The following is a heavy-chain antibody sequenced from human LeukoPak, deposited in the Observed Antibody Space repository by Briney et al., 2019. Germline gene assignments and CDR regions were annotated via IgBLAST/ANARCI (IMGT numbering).Heavy chain of an antibody. CDR1: GFTFNSYW. J-gene: IGHJ4*02. CDR3: AKRGTPLPYYDY. V-gene: IGHV3-23*01. CDR2: ITASGGST. D-gene: IGHD1-1*01. Sequence: GGSLRLSCAASGFTFNSYWMSWVRQAPGKGLEWVSAITASGGSTYYADSVKGRFTISRDNSKNTLYLQMSSLRAEDTAVFYCAKRGTPLPYYDYWGQGALVTVSS.